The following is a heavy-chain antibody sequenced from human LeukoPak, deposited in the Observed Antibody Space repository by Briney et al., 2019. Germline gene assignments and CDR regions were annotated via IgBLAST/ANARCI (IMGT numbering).Heavy chain of an antibody. CDR2: ISYDGSNK. V-gene: IGHV3-30*18. CDR1: GFTFSSYG. D-gene: IGHD6-13*01. J-gene: IGHJ4*02. Sequence: GGPLRLSCAASGFTFSSYGMHWVRQAPGKGLEWVAVISYDGSNKYYADSVKGRFTISRDNSKNTLYLQMNSLRAEDTAVYYCAKAYYSSSWYCDYWGQGTLVTVSS. CDR3: AKAYYSSSWYCDY.